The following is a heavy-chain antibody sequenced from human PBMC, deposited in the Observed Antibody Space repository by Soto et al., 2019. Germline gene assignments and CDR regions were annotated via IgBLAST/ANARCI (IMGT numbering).Heavy chain of an antibody. CDR3: AKANTIFGVESYYYGMDV. V-gene: IGHV3-23*01. CDR1: GFTFSSYP. Sequence: EEQLLESGGGLVQPGGSLRLSCAASGFTFSSYPMNWVRQAPGMGLEWVSTISGGGGSTYYADSVKGRFTISRDNSKNTLYLQMNSLGAEDTAQYYCAKANTIFGVESYYYGMDVWGQGTTVTVSS. CDR2: ISGGGGST. J-gene: IGHJ6*02. D-gene: IGHD3-3*01.